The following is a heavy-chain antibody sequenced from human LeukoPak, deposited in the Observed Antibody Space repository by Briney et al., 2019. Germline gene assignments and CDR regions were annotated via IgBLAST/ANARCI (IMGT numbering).Heavy chain of an antibody. CDR3: ARDLHPNYDILTGYSHDAFDI. CDR2: ISSSSSYM. CDR1: GFTFSSYT. D-gene: IGHD3-9*01. V-gene: IGHV3-21*01. J-gene: IGHJ3*02. Sequence: PGGSLRLSCAASGFTFSSYTMNWVRQAPGKGLEWVSSISSSSSYMYYADSVKGRFTISRDNAKNSLYLQMNSLRAEDTAVYYCARDLHPNYDILTGYSHDAFDIWGQGTMVTVSS.